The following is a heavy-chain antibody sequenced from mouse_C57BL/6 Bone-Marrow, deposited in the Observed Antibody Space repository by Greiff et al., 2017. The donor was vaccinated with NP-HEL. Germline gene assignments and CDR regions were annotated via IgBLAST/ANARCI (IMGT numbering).Heavy chain of an antibody. Sequence: EVQLVESGGDLVKPGGSLKLSCAASGFTFSSYGMSWVRQTPDKRLEWVATISSGGSYTYYPDSVKGRFTISRDNAKNTLYLQMSSLKSEDTAMYYCARDTGTGFAYWGQGTLVTVSA. J-gene: IGHJ3*01. CDR2: ISSGGSYT. CDR1: GFTFSSYG. D-gene: IGHD4-1*01. CDR3: ARDTGTGFAY. V-gene: IGHV5-6*01.